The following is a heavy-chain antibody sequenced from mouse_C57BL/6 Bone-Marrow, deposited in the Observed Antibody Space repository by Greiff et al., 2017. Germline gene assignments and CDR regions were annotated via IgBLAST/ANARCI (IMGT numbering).Heavy chain of an antibody. V-gene: IGHV5-9*01. CDR2: ISGGGGNT. CDR1: GFTFSSYT. CDR3: ARHLIYDGYLFAY. J-gene: IGHJ3*01. Sequence: EVKVEESGGGLVKPGGSLKLSCAASGFTFSSYTMSWVRQTPEKRLEWVATISGGGGNTYYPDSVKGRFTISRDNAKNPLYLQMSSLRSEDTALYYCARHLIYDGYLFAYWGQGTLVTVSA. D-gene: IGHD2-3*01.